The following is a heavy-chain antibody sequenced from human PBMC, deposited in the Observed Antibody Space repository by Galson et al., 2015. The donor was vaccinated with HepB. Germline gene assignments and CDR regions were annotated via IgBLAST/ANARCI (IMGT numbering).Heavy chain of an antibody. CDR2: FDPEDGET. CDR1: GYTLTELP. CDR3: ATPPPAIFGVVIDHDAFDI. J-gene: IGHJ3*02. Sequence: SVKVSCKVSGYTLTELPMHWVRQAPGKGLEWMGGFDPEDGETIYAQKFQGRVTMTEDTSTDTAYMELSSLRSEDTAVYYCATPPPAIFGVVIDHDAFDIWGQGTMVT. V-gene: IGHV1-24*01. D-gene: IGHD3-3*01.